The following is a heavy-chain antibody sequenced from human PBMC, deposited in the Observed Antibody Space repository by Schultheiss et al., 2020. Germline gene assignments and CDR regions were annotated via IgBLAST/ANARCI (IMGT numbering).Heavy chain of an antibody. J-gene: IGHJ4*02. CDR1: GFTFSNYA. CDR2: IRSKANSYAT. CDR3: TRKWELLDY. V-gene: IGHV3-73*01. Sequence: GGSLRLSCAASGFTFSNYAMHWVRQAPGKGLEWVARIRSKANSYATAYAASVKGRFTISRDDSKNTAYLQMNSLKTEDTAVYYCTRKWELLDYWGQGTLVTVSS. D-gene: IGHD1-26*01.